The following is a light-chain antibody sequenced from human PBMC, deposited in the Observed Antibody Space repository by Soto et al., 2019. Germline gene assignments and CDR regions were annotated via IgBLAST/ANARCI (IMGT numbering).Light chain of an antibody. V-gene: IGKV1-5*03. CDR2: KAS. J-gene: IGKJ1*01. CDR3: QHYNSYSEA. CDR1: QSISSW. Sequence: DIQMTQSPSTLSASVGDSVTMTCRASQSISSWLAWYQQKPGKAPKLLIYKASSLESGVPSRFSGSGSGTEFTLTISSLQPDDFATYYCQHYNSYSEAFGQGTKVDIK.